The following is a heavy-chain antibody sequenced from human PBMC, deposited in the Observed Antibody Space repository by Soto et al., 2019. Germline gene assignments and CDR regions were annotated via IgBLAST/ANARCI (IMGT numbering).Heavy chain of an antibody. D-gene: IGHD5-18*01. CDR3: ARGGPVDTTMVSYYYYGMDV. V-gene: IGHV4-34*01. CDR1: GGSFSGYY. Sequence: SETLSLTCAVYGGSFSGYYWSWIRQPPGKGLEWIGEINHSGSTNYNPSLKSRVTISVDTSKNQFSLKLSSVTAADTAVYYCARGGPVDTTMVSYYYYGMDVWGQGTTVTVSS. J-gene: IGHJ6*02. CDR2: INHSGST.